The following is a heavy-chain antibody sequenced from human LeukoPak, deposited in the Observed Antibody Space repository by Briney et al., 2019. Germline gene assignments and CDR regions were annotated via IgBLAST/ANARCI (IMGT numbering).Heavy chain of an antibody. V-gene: IGHV1-18*01. Sequence: ASVKVSCKASGYTFTSYGISWVRRAPGQGLEWMGWISAYNGNTHYAQKLQGRVTMTTDTSTSTVYMELRSLRSDDTAVYYCARGSPPRRNHDSRGYYSYYFDYWGQGTLVTVSS. CDR1: GYTFTSYG. J-gene: IGHJ4*02. CDR3: ARGSPPRRNHDSRGYYSYYFDY. CDR2: ISAYNGNT. D-gene: IGHD3-22*01.